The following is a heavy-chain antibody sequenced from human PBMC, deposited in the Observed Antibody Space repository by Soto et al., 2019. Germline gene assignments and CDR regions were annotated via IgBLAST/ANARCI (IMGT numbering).Heavy chain of an antibody. V-gene: IGHV4-4*02. Sequence: SETLSLTCAVSGGSISNSNWWSWVRQPPGKGLEWIGEIYHSGSTNYNPSLKSRVTISVDKSKNQFSLKLSSVTAADTAVYYCARQDLTYYYDSSGYPTEYYFDYWGQGTLVTVSS. D-gene: IGHD3-22*01. CDR3: ARQDLTYYYDSSGYPTEYYFDY. J-gene: IGHJ4*02. CDR1: GGSISNSNW. CDR2: IYHSGST.